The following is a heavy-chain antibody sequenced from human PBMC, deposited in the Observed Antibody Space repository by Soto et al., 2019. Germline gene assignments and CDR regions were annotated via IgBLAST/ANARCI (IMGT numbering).Heavy chain of an antibody. J-gene: IGHJ3*02. CDR3: AADYGYSSSSGTLDI. V-gene: IGHV1-58*01. CDR2: IVVGSGNT. CDR1: VFAFTSSA. D-gene: IGHD6-6*01. Sequence: SVKVSCKASVFAFTSSAVQWVRQARGQRLEWIGWIVVGSGNTNYAQKFQERVTITRDMSTSTAYMELSSLRSEDTAVYYCAADYGYSSSSGTLDIWGQGTMVTVSS.